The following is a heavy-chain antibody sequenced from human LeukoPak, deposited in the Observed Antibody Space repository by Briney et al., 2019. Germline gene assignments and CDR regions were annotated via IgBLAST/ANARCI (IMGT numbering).Heavy chain of an antibody. CDR2: ISGSGGST. CDR3: AGGAVAGRFSLRPTGAYYMDV. Sequence: GGSLRLSCAASGFIVSSNYMTWVRQAPGKGLEWVSTISGSGGSTHYADSVKGRFTISRDNSKNTLYLQINSLRAEDTAVYYCAGGAVAGRFSLRPTGAYYMDVWGKGTTVTVSS. V-gene: IGHV3-23*01. J-gene: IGHJ6*03. CDR1: GFIVSSNY. D-gene: IGHD6-13*01.